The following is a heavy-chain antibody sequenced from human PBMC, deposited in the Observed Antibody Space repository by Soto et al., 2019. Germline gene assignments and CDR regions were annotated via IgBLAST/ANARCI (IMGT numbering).Heavy chain of an antibody. Sequence: QVQLQQWGAGLLKPSETLSLTCAVYGGSFSGYYWSWIRQPPGKGLEWIGEINHSGSTNYNPSLTSRVTISVDTSKNQFSLKLSSVTAADTAVYYCARDLVAGTDYWGQGTLVTVSS. J-gene: IGHJ4*02. V-gene: IGHV4-34*01. CDR2: INHSGST. CDR3: ARDLVAGTDY. CDR1: GGSFSGYY. D-gene: IGHD6-19*01.